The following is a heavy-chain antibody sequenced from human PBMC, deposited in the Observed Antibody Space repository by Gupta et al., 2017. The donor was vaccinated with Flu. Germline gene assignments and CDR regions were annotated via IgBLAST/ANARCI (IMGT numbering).Heavy chain of an antibody. D-gene: IGHD2/OR15-2a*01. CDR2: IWHDGSNY. Sequence: QVQMVESGGGVVQPGGSLRLSCTASAFTFSRYGIHWVRQAPGEGLEWVAIIWHDGSNYYYTDSVKGRFIISRDNSKDTVYLQMNSLRVEDTAVYYCARLFYSNLLGGLDVWGKGTTVTVSS. V-gene: IGHV3-33*01. J-gene: IGHJ6*04. CDR1: AFTFSRYG. CDR3: ARLFYSNLLGGLDV.